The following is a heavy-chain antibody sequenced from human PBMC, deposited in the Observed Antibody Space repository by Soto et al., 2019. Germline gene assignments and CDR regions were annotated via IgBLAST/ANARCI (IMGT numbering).Heavy chain of an antibody. CDR1: GGSFSGYY. V-gene: IGHV4-34*01. D-gene: IGHD2-15*01. CDR3: AREYCSGGRCYSGAFDI. CDR2: INHSGST. J-gene: IGHJ3*02. Sequence: QVQLQQWGAGLLKPSETLSRACAVYGGSFSGYYWSWIRQPPGKGLEWIGEINHSGSTNYNPSLKSRVTISVDTSKNQFSLKLSSVTAADTAVYSCAREYCSGGRCYSGAFDIWGQGTMVTVSS.